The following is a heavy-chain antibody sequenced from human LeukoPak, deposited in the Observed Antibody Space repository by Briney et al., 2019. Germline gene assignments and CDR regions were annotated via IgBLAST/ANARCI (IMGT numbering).Heavy chain of an antibody. V-gene: IGHV3-15*01. Sequence: GGSLRLSCAASGFTFSNAWMSWVRQAPGKGLEWVGRIKSKTDGGTTDYAAPVKGRFTISRDDSKNTLYLQMNSLETEDTAVYYCAFDSNRYCSGATCHKFDCWGQGTPVTVSS. D-gene: IGHD2-15*01. CDR3: AFDSNRYCSGATCHKFDC. CDR2: IKSKTDGGTT. J-gene: IGHJ4*02. CDR1: GFTFSNAW.